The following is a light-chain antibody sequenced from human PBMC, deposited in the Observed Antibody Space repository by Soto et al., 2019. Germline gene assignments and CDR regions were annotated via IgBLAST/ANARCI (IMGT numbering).Light chain of an antibody. V-gene: IGKV3-11*01. CDR1: QSISSY. J-gene: IGKJ4*01. CDR3: QQRSKWPLT. Sequence: EIVLTQSPATLSLSPGERATLSCRASQSISSYLAWYQQKPGQAPRLLIYDASSRATGIPARFSGSGSGTDFTLTISILEPEDFAIYYCQQRSKWPLTFGGGTKVEIK. CDR2: DAS.